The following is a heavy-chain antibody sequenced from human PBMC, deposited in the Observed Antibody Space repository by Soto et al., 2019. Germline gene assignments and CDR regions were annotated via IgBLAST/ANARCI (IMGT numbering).Heavy chain of an antibody. Sequence: QLQLQESGPGLVKPSETLSLTCTVYGGSISTSGYHWGWIRRPPGKGLEWIGTIDYSGSTNNNPPLKSRITMSVDTSKNQLSLSLRSVTAADTAVYYCARRRFGSGEYFFDYWGQGILVTVSS. V-gene: IGHV4-39*01. D-gene: IGHD6-19*01. J-gene: IGHJ4*02. CDR2: IDYSGST. CDR1: GGSISTSGYH. CDR3: ARRRFGSGEYFFDY.